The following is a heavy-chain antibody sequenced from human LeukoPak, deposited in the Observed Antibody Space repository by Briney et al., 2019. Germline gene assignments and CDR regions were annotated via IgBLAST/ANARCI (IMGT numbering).Heavy chain of an antibody. D-gene: IGHD1-26*01. Sequence: ASVKVSCKASGYTFTSYDTNWVRQATGQGLEWMGWMNPNSGNTGYAQKFQGRVTMTRNTSISTAYMELSSLRSEDTAVYYCARSGGATTHYYYYMDVWGKGTTVTVSS. J-gene: IGHJ6*03. V-gene: IGHV1-8*01. CDR2: MNPNSGNT. CDR1: GYTFTSYD. CDR3: ARSGGATTHYYYYMDV.